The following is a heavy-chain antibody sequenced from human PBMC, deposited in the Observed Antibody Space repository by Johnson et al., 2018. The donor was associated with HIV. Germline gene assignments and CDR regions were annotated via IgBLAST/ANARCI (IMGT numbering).Heavy chain of an antibody. CDR3: ARERLVGYSSSAGAFDI. CDR1: GFTFSSYA. CDR2: ISGSGGST. Sequence: VQLVESGGGLVQPGGSLRLSCAASGFTFSSYAMSWVRQAPGKGLEWVSAISGSGGSTYYADSVKGRFTISRDNSKNTLYLQMNSLRAEDTAVYYCARERLVGYSSSAGAFDIWGQGTMVTVSS. J-gene: IGHJ3*02. V-gene: IGHV3-23*04. D-gene: IGHD6-6*01.